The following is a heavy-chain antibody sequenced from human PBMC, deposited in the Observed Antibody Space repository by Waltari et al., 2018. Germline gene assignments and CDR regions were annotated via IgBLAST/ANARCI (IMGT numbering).Heavy chain of an antibody. Sequence: QVQLVQSGAEMKKPGASVKVSCEASGYTFTSFGISWVRQAPGQGLEWMGRINPNSGGTNYAQKFQGRVTMTRDTSISTAYMELSRLRSDDTAVYYCARFDTAAGIDYWGQGTLVTVSS. V-gene: IGHV1-2*06. CDR1: GYTFTSFG. J-gene: IGHJ4*02. D-gene: IGHD6-13*01. CDR2: INPNSGGT. CDR3: ARFDTAAGIDY.